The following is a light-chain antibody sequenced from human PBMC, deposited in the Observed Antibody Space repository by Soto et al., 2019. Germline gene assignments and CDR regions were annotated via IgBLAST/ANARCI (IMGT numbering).Light chain of an antibody. J-gene: IGLJ2*01. CDR2: DVS. Sequence: QCALTQPASVSGSPGQSITISCTGTSYNVGGYNYVSWYQQHPGKAPKLMIYDVSNRPSGVSNRFSGSKSGNTASLTISGLQAEDEADYYCSSYTSSSTLVFGGGTKVTDL. CDR1: SYNVGGYNY. CDR3: SSYTSSSTLV. V-gene: IGLV2-14*01.